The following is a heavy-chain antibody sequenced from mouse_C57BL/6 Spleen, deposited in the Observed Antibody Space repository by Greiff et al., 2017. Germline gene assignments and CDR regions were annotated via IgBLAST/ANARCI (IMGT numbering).Heavy chain of an antibody. D-gene: IGHD1-1*01. CDR2: ISDGGGYT. V-gene: IGHV5-4*01. CDR1: GFTFSSYA. Sequence: EVKVVESGGGLVKPGASLKLSCAASGFTFSSYAMPWVRQTPGKRLEWVATISDGGGYTYYPENVKGRFTISRDNAKNNLYLQMSHLKSEDTAMYYCAREDGSGYPYALDYWGQGTSVTVSS. J-gene: IGHJ4*01. CDR3: AREDGSGYPYALDY.